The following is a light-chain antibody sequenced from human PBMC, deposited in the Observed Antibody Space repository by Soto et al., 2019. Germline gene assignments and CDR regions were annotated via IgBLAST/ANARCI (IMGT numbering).Light chain of an antibody. CDR1: QSVSSY. V-gene: IGKV3-11*01. CDR3: QQHSNWPIT. CDR2: DAS. Sequence: EIVLTQSPATLSLSPGERATLSCRASQSVSSYLAWYQQKPGQAPRFLIYDASNRATGIPARFSGSGSGTDFTLTISSLEPEDFAVYYCQQHSNWPITFGQGTRLEIK. J-gene: IGKJ5*01.